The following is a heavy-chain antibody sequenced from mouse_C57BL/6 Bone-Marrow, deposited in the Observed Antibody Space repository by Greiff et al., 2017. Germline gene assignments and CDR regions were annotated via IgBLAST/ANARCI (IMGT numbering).Heavy chain of an antibody. V-gene: IGHV1-69*01. CDR1: GYTFTSYW. D-gene: IGHD3-2*02. CDR2: IDPSDSYT. J-gene: IGHJ4*01. Sequence: QVQLKQSGAELVMPGASVKLSCKASGYTFTSYWMHWVKQRPGQGLEWIGEIDPSDSYTNYNQKFKGKSTLTVDKSSSTAYMQLSSLTSEDSAVYYCARESSGYAMDYWGQGTSVTVSS. CDR3: ARESSGYAMDY.